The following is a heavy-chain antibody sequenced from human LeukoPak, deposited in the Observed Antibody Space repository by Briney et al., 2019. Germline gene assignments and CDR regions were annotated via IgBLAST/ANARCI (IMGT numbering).Heavy chain of an antibody. V-gene: IGHV4-4*08. Sequence: PSETLSLTCTVSGGSISSYYWSWIRQPPGKGLEWIGRIYTSGSTNYNPSLKSRVTISVDTSKNQFSLKLSSVTAADTAVYYCARVNRGYSSGSYYMDVWGKGTTVTISS. CDR3: ARVNRGYSSGSYYMDV. D-gene: IGHD6-19*01. CDR1: GGSISSYY. CDR2: IYTSGST. J-gene: IGHJ6*03.